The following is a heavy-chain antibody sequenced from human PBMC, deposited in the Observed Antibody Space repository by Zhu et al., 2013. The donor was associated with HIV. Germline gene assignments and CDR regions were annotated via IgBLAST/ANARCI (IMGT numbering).Heavy chain of an antibody. CDR2: IIPIFNTA. Sequence: QVQLVQSGAEVKKPGSSVKVSCKASGGTLSKHTITWMRQAPGQGLEWMGGIIPIFNTANYAQKFQGRVTITADESTSTAYMELSSLRSEDTAVYYCARGTDSGYVDYWGQGTLVTVSS. J-gene: IGHJ4*02. D-gene: IGHD1-26*01. CDR3: ARGTDSGYVDY. CDR1: GGTLSKHT. V-gene: IGHV1-69*12.